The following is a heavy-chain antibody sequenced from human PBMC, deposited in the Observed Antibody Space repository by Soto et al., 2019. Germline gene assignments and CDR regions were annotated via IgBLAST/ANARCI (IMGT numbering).Heavy chain of an antibody. J-gene: IGHJ5*02. Sequence: ASVKVSCKASGYTFTGYYMHWVRQAPGQGLEWMGWINPNSGGTNYAQKFQGWVTMTRDTSISTAYMELSRLRSDDTAVYYYAREGGYGGKRGFDPWGQGTLVTVSS. CDR1: GYTFTGYY. CDR2: INPNSGGT. CDR3: AREGGYGGKRGFDP. D-gene: IGHD2-15*01. V-gene: IGHV1-2*04.